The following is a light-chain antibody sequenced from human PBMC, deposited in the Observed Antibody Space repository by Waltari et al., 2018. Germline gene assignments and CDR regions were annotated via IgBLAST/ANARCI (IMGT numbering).Light chain of an antibody. V-gene: IGKV4-1*01. Sequence: DIVMTQSPDSLAVSLGERATINCKSSQTLFYSSNNKNYLAWYPLKPGQPPKLLIFWASTRESGVPDRFSGSGSATDFTLTIDTLQAEDVAVYYCQQYYTTPTFGQGTKVEIK. CDR1: QTLFYSSNNKNY. CDR3: QQYYTTPT. J-gene: IGKJ1*01. CDR2: WAS.